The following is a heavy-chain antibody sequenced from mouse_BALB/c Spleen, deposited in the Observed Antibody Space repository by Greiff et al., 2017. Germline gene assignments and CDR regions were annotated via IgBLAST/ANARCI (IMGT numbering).Heavy chain of an antibody. J-gene: IGHJ3*01. CDR3: ARDLGGNPFAY. V-gene: IGHV2-9-2*01. Sequence: LVAPSQSLSITCTVSGFSLTSYDISWIRQPPGKGLEWLGVIWTGGGTNYNSAFMSRLSISKDNSKSQVFLKMNSLQTDDTAIYYCARDLGGNPFAYWGQGTLVTVSA. CDR1: GFSLTSYD. D-gene: IGHD2-1*01. CDR2: IWTGGGT.